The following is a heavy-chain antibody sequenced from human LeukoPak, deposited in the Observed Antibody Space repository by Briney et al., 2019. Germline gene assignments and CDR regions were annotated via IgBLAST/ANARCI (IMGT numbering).Heavy chain of an antibody. D-gene: IGHD4-23*01. Sequence: KPSETLSLSCAVYGGSFSGYYWSWIRQPPGKGLEWIGEINHSGSTNYNPSLKSRVTISVDTSKNQFSLKLSSVTAADTAVYYCARGNTVVTHRYFDLWGRGTLVTVSS. CDR1: GGSFSGYY. J-gene: IGHJ2*01. CDR3: ARGNTVVTHRYFDL. V-gene: IGHV4-34*01. CDR2: INHSGST.